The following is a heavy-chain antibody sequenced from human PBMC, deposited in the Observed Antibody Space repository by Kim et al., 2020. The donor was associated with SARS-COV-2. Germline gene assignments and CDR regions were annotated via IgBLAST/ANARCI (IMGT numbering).Heavy chain of an antibody. V-gene: IGHV4-59*01. CDR1: GGSISSYY. CDR2: IYYSGST. Sequence: SETLSLTCTVSGGSISSYYWSWIRQPPGKGLEWIGYIYYSGSTNYNPSLKSRVTISVDTSKNQFSLKLSSVTAADTAVYYCASYYGSGGSIDYWGQGTLVTVSS. D-gene: IGHD3-10*01. J-gene: IGHJ4*02. CDR3: ASYYGSGGSIDY.